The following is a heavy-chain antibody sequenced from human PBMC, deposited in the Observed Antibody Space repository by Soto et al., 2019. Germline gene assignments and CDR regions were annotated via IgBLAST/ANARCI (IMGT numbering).Heavy chain of an antibody. CDR2: IHWNDDN. Sequence: QITLEETGPTLVKPTQTLTLTCTFSGFSLTTGRVGVGWIRQPPGKALEWLAVIHWNDDNHYSPSLKSRLTITKDTSKNQVVLPLTNMDPEDTATYYCTYRLVGSGQGYWGQGTLVTVSS. D-gene: IGHD2-15*01. V-gene: IGHV2-5*01. J-gene: IGHJ4*02. CDR1: GFSLTTGRVG. CDR3: TYRLVGSGQGY.